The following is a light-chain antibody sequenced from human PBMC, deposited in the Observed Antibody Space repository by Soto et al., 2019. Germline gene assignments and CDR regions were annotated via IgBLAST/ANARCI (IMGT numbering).Light chain of an antibody. CDR3: QQNDSYSLT. Sequence: DIQMTQSPSTLSSSAGDRVFISFRASQSITTWLARYQQKKGKAPKLLIYDASSLESGVPSRFSGSGSGTEFTLTISRLQPDDFATYYCQQNDSYSLTFGQGTKVDIK. J-gene: IGKJ1*01. CDR1: QSITTW. CDR2: DAS. V-gene: IGKV1-5*01.